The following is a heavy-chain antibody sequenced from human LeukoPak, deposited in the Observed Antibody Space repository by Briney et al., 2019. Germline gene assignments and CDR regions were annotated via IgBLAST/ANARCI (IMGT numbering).Heavy chain of an antibody. Sequence: ASVKVSCKASGYTFTSYAMHWVRQAPGQRLEWMGWINAGNGNTKYSQKFQGRVTITRDTSASTAYMELSSLRSEDTAVYYRARAVRSSWYVNWGQGTLVTVSS. J-gene: IGHJ4*02. CDR1: GYTFTSYA. D-gene: IGHD6-13*01. V-gene: IGHV1-3*01. CDR3: ARAVRSSWYVN. CDR2: INAGNGNT.